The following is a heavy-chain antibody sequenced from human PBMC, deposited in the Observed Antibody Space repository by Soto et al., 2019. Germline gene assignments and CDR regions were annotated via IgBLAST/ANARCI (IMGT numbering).Heavy chain of an antibody. CDR2: INTGNGNT. CDR1: GYTFTNSA. CDR3: ARIRVIAGKYFDY. V-gene: IGHV1-3*04. Sequence: AGVMVSCKASGYTFTNSAIHWVRQAPGQRLEWMGWINTGNGNTKSSQRFQGRVTISRDTSASTAYMELSSLRSEDTAVYYCARIRVIAGKYFDYWGQGTLVTVSS. J-gene: IGHJ4*02. D-gene: IGHD2-15*01.